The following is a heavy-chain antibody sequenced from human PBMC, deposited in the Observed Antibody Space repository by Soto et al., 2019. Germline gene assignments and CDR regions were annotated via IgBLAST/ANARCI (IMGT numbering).Heavy chain of an antibody. V-gene: IGHV3-21*01. Sequence: EVQLVESGGGLVKPGGSLRLSCAASGFTFSSYSMNWVRQAPGKGLEWVSSISTTSTFIYYADSVKGRFTISRDNAANSVVLQTNTLVVANTAVYDWAKEVDDYGDYSRAFEIWGQGTMVTVSS. CDR1: GFTFSSYS. CDR2: ISTTSTFI. CDR3: AKEVDDYGDYSRAFEI. D-gene: IGHD4-17*01. J-gene: IGHJ3*02.